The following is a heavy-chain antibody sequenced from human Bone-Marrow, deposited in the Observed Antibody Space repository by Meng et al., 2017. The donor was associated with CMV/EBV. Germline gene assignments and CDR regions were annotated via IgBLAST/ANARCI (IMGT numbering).Heavy chain of an antibody. J-gene: IGHJ6*02. V-gene: IGHV4-34*01. CDR2: INHSGST. Sequence: GSLRLSCAVYGGSFSGYYWSWIRQPPGKGLEWIGEINHSGSTNYNPSLKSRVTISVDTSKNQFSLKLSSVTAADTAVYYCARGLYDFWSGYPSGMDVWGQGTTVTVSS. D-gene: IGHD3-3*01. CDR1: GGSFSGYY. CDR3: ARGLYDFWSGYPSGMDV.